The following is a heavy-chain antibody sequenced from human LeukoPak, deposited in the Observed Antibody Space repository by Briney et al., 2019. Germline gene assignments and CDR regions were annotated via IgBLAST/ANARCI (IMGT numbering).Heavy chain of an antibody. CDR2: IWYDGSNK. J-gene: IGHJ5*02. CDR1: GFTFSSYG. D-gene: IGHD1-26*01. V-gene: IGHV3-33*01. Sequence: GGSLRLSCAASGFTFSSYGMHWVRQAPGKGLEGVAVIWYDGSNKYYADSVKGRFTISRDDSKNTLYLQMNSLRAEDTAVYYCARALSSGSYGWFDPWGQGTLVTVSS. CDR3: ARALSSGSYGWFDP.